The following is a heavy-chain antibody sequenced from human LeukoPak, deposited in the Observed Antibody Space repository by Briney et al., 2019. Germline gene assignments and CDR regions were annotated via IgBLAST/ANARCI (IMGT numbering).Heavy chain of an antibody. Sequence: PGGSLRLSCAASGFTFSSYSMNWVRQAPGKGLEWVSSISSSSSYIYYADSVKGRFTVSRDNAKNSLYLQMNSLRAEDTAVYYCARDPSYYDILTGYPMYYFDYWGQGTLVTVSS. CDR3: ARDPSYYDILTGYPMYYFDY. CDR1: GFTFSSYS. J-gene: IGHJ4*02. D-gene: IGHD3-9*01. CDR2: ISSSSSYI. V-gene: IGHV3-21*01.